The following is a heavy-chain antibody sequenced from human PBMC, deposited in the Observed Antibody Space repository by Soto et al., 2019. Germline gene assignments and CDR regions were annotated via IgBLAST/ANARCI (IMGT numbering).Heavy chain of an antibody. J-gene: IGHJ6*02. CDR2: INHSGST. D-gene: IGHD1-26*01. CDR1: GGSFSGYY. Sequence: NPSETLSLTCAVYGGSFSGYYWSWIRQPPGKGLEWIGEINHSGSTNYNPSLKSRVTISVDTSKNQFSLKLSSVTAADTAVYYCARGRSSPPIYYYYYGMDVWGQGTTVT. V-gene: IGHV4-34*01. CDR3: ARGRSSPPIYYYYYGMDV.